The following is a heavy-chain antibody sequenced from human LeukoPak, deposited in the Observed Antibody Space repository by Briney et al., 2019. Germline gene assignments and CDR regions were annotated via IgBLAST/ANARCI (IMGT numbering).Heavy chain of an antibody. CDR2: IKQDGSEK. Sequence: GGSLRLSCAASGFTFSSYWMSWVRQAPGKGLEWVANIKQDGSEKYYVDSVKGRFTISRDNAKNSLYLQMNSLRAEDTAVYYCASSERYFDWTRGEIEYYFDYWGQGTLVTVSS. CDR1: GFTFSSYW. D-gene: IGHD3-9*01. CDR3: ASSERYFDWTRGEIEYYFDY. J-gene: IGHJ4*02. V-gene: IGHV3-7*01.